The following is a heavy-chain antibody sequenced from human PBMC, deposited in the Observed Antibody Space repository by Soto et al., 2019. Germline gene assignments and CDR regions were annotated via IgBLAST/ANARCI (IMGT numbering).Heavy chain of an antibody. V-gene: IGHV5-51*01. CDR3: ARHPGPYTNYVDYFDS. CDR1: GYSFTNYW. D-gene: IGHD4-4*01. CDR2: IYPGDSDT. Sequence: GESLKISCKGFGYSFTNYWIGWVRQMPGKGLEWMGIIYPGDSDTRYSPSFQGQVTISADKSISTAYLQWSSLKASDSAVYYCARHPGPYTNYVDYFDSWGQGTLVTVSS. J-gene: IGHJ4*02.